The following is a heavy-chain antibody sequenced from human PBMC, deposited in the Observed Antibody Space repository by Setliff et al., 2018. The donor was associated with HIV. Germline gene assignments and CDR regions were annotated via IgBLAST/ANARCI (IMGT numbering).Heavy chain of an antibody. V-gene: IGHV3-49*04. Sequence: GGSLRLSCTASGFTFGXXXXXWVRQAPGKGLEWVGFIRSKAYGGTTEYAASVKGRFTISRDDSKSIAYRQMNSLKTEDTAVYYCTRGGGYYNFWSGYSPVYYYGMDVWGQGTTVTVSS. CDR2: IRSKAYGGTT. CDR3: TRGGGYYNFWSGYSPVYYYGMDV. CDR1: GFTFGXXX. J-gene: IGHJ6*02. D-gene: IGHD3-3*01.